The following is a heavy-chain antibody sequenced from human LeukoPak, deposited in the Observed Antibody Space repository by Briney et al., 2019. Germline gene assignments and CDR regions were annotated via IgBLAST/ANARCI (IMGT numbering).Heavy chain of an antibody. V-gene: IGHV4-34*01. CDR1: GGSFSGYY. Sequence: SETLSLTCAVYGGSFSGYYWSWIRQPPGKGLEWVGQINHSGSTNYNPSLKRRVTISVDTSKNQFSLKLSSVTAADTAVYYCAREGVQLGRRPFDYWGQGTLVTVSS. CDR3: AREGVQLGRRPFDY. CDR2: INHSGST. D-gene: IGHD1-1*01. J-gene: IGHJ4*02.